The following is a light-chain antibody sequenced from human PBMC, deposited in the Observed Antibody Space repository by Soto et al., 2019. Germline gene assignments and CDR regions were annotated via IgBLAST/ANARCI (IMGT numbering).Light chain of an antibody. CDR2: AAS. CDR3: QKYSGVPV. Sequence: DIQMTQSPTSLSASVGDRVTITCRASQGIRNYVAWYQQIPGKAPKLLIYAASTLQSGVPSRFSGSGSGTDFTLTINGLQPEDVATYSWQKYSGVPVFGPGTKVEIK. V-gene: IGKV1-27*01. CDR1: QGIRNY. J-gene: IGKJ3*01.